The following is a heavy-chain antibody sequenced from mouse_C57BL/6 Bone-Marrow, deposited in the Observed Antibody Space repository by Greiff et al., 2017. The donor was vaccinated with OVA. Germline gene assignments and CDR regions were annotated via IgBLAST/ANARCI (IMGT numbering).Heavy chain of an antibody. V-gene: IGHV5-4*01. CDR1: GFTFSSYA. CDR2: ISDGGSYT. D-gene: IGHD2-3*01. Sequence: DVKLVESGGGLVKPGGSLKLSCAASGFTFSSYAMSWVRQTPEKRLEWVATISDGGSYTYYPDNVKGRFTISRDNAKNNLYLQMSHLKSEDTAMYYCAREGDGYYAWFAYWGQGTLVTVSA. J-gene: IGHJ3*01. CDR3: AREGDGYYAWFAY.